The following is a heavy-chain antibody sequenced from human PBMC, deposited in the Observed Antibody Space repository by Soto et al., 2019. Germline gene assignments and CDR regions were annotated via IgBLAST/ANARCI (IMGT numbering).Heavy chain of an antibody. CDR1: GFSISNYA. V-gene: IGHV3-23*01. CDR3: AKDGIRKDDY. CDR2: ISDSGTNT. J-gene: IGHJ4*02. Sequence: EVQLSESGGGFIQSGGSLRLSCAASGFSISNYAMSWVRQAPGRGLEWISSISDSGTNTFYADSVRGRFVISRDKSKNTVYLQIDNLRVEDTALYYCAKDGIRKDDYWGQGTLVTVSS.